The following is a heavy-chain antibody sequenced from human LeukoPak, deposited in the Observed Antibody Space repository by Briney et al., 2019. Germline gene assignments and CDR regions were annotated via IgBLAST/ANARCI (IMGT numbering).Heavy chain of an antibody. CDR3: ARDTLLYSSGWDFDY. CDR1: GFTFSSYS. Sequence: GGSLRLSCAASGFTFSSYSMTWVRQAPGKGLEWVSSISSSSSYIYYADSVKGRFTISRDNAKNSLYLQMNSLRAEDTAVYYCARDTLLYSSGWDFDYWGQGTLVTVSS. D-gene: IGHD6-19*01. CDR2: ISSSSSYI. J-gene: IGHJ4*02. V-gene: IGHV3-21*01.